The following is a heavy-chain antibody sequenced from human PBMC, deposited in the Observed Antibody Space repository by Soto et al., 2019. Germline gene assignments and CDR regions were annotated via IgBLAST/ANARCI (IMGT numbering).Heavy chain of an antibody. CDR1: SGSISSSNW. D-gene: IGHD3-10*01. CDR2: IYHSGST. V-gene: IGHV4-4*02. CDR3: ASWRRDGSGSQNYYYMDV. J-gene: IGHJ6*03. Sequence: SETLSLTCAVSSGSISSSNWWSWVRQPPGKGLEWIGDIYHSGSTNYNPSLKSRVTISVDTSKNQFSLKLSSVTAADTAVYYCASWRRDGSGSQNYYYMDVWGKGTTVTVSS.